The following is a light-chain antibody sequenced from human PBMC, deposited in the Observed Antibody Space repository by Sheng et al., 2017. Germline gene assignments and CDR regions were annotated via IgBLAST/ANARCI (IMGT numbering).Light chain of an antibody. J-gene: IGKJ4*01. CDR2: AAS. CDR1: QIISTY. Sequence: DIQMTQSPSSLSASVGDRVTITCRASQIISTYLNWYKQKPGKAPKLLIYAASSLQSGVPSRFSGSGSGTDFTLTITSLQREDFATYYCQQSYSTPPLTFGGGTKVEIK. V-gene: IGKV1-39*01. CDR3: QQSYSTPPLT.